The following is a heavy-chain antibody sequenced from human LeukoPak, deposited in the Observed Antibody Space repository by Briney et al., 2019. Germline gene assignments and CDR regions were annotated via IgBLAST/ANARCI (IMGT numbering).Heavy chain of an antibody. CDR3: ATKGPRRGYFDY. Sequence: SETLSLTCTVSDGSVSSDSYYWGWIRQPPGKGLEWIGYIYYTGSTNYNPSLKSRVTISVDMSKNQFSLKLTSVTAADTAVYYCATKGPRRGYFDYWGQGTLVAVSS. V-gene: IGHV4-61*01. CDR2: IYYTGST. CDR1: DGSVSSDSYY. J-gene: IGHJ4*02.